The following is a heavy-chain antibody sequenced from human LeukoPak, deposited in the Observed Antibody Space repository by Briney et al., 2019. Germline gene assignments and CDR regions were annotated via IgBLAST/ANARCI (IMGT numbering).Heavy chain of an antibody. CDR1: GVSFSGYY. CDR2: INHSGST. CDR3: ARGIVRVATITLDY. Sequence: PSETLSLTCAVYGVSFSGYYWSWIRQPPGKGLEWIGEINHSGSTNYNPSLKSRVTISVDMSKNQFSLKLSSVTAADTAVYYCARGIVRVATITLDYWGQGTLVTVSS. D-gene: IGHD5-12*01. J-gene: IGHJ4*02. V-gene: IGHV4-34*01.